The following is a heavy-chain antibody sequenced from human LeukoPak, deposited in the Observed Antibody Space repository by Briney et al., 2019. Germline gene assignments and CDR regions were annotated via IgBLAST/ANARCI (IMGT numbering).Heavy chain of an antibody. J-gene: IGHJ4*02. D-gene: IGHD3-22*01. CDR1: GYTFSKYG. CDR3: ARVTYYYDRRGYYIEPVPPDY. Sequence: ASVKVSCKASGYTFSKYGITWVRQAPGQGLEWMGWNSADNGNANYAQKVQGRVTMTTDTSTSTAYMELRSLRSDDTAVYYCARVTYYYDRRGYYIEPVPPDYWGQGTLVTVSS. V-gene: IGHV1-18*01. CDR2: NSADNGNA.